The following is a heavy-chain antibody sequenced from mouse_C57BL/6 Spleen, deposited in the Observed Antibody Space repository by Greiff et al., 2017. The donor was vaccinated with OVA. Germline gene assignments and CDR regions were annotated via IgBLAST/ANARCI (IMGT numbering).Heavy chain of an antibody. CDR2: IDPEDGET. D-gene: IGHD1-1*01. J-gene: IGHJ2*01. V-gene: IGHV14-2*01. CDR3: ARDTTVVPDY. CDR1: GFNIKDYY. Sequence: EVQLQQSGAELVKPGASVKLSCTASGFNIKDYYMHWVKQRTEQGLEWIGRIDPEDGETKYAPKFKGKATIAADTTSNTAYLQLSSLASEDTAVYYCARDTTVVPDYWGQGTTLTVSS.